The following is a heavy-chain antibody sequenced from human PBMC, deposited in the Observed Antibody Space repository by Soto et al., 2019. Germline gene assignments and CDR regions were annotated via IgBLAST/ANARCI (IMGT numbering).Heavy chain of an antibody. CDR3: ARDRPWSGMDV. CDR1: SGSISSAGYY. D-gene: IGHD1-1*01. Sequence: QVQLQESGPGLVKPSQTLSLTCTVSSGSISSAGYYWSWIRQHPGKGLEWIGHIYYSGSTNYNPSLKSRVTISVDTSKNQFSLKVSSVEAADTAVYYCARDRPWSGMDVWGQGSTVTVSS. CDR2: IYYSGST. V-gene: IGHV4-31*03. J-gene: IGHJ6*02.